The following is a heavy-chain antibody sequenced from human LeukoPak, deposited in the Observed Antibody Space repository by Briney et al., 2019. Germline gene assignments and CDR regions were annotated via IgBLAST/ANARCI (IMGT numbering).Heavy chain of an antibody. V-gene: IGHV3-23*01. CDR2: ISGSGGST. CDR1: GFTFSNYA. J-gene: IGHJ3*02. D-gene: IGHD6-19*01. CDR3: AKGSSGWQFYAFDI. Sequence: GGSLRLSCAASGFTFSNYAMSWVRQAPGKGLEWVSAISGSGGSTYYADPVKGRFTISRDNSKNTLYLQMNSLRAEDTAVYYCAKGSSGWQFYAFDIWGQGTMVTVSS.